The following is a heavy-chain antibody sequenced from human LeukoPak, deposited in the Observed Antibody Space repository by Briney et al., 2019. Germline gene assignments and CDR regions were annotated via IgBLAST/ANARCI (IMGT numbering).Heavy chain of an antibody. CDR3: ARDMATIAYYYYGMDV. Sequence: GASVKVSCKASGGTFSSYAISWVRQAPGQGLEWMGGIIPIFGTANYAQKFQGRVTITADESTSTAYMELSSLRSEDTAVYYCARDMATIAYYYYGMDVWGQGTTVTVSS. V-gene: IGHV1-69*13. J-gene: IGHJ6*02. CDR1: GGTFSSYA. D-gene: IGHD5-24*01. CDR2: IIPIFGTA.